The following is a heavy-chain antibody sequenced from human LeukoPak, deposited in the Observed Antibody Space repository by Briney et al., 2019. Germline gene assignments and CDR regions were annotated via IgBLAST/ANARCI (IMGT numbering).Heavy chain of an antibody. CDR1: GGSISSGGYY. V-gene: IGHV4-31*03. CDR2: IYYSGST. CDR3: ARDPRAAGPYYYYGMDV. Sequence: SETLSLTCTVSGGSISSGGYYWSWIRRHPGKGLEWIGYIYYSGSTYYNPSLKSRVTISVDTSKNQFSLKLSSVTAADTAVYYCARDPRAAGPYYYYGMDVWGQGTTVTVSS. J-gene: IGHJ6*02. D-gene: IGHD6-13*01.